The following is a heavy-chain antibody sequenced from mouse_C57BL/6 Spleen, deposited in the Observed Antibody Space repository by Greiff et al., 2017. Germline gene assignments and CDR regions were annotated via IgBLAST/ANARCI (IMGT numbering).Heavy chain of an antibody. V-gene: IGHV1-82*01. CDR3: ARQLRLRDYFDY. J-gene: IGHJ2*01. CDR1: GYAFSSSW. CDR2: IYPGDGDT. Sequence: VKLMESGPELVKPGASVKISCKASGYAFSSSWMNWVKQRPGKGLEWIGRIYPGDGDTNYNGKFKGKATLTADKSSSTAYMQLSSLTSEDSAVYFCARQLRLRDYFDYWGQGTTLTVSS. D-gene: IGHD3-2*02.